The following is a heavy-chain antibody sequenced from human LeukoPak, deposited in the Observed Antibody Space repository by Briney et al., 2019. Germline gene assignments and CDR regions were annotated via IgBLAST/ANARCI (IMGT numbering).Heavy chain of an antibody. V-gene: IGHV3-48*01. CDR1: GFSFSNYI. CDR2: ISSSSSTI. Sequence: GGSLRLSCAASGFSFSNYIMNWVRQAPGKGLEWVSYISSSSSTIYYADSVKGRFTISRDNSKNTLYLQMNSLRAEDTAVYYCAKATSPGFGSGWYGFDYWGQGTLVTVSS. D-gene: IGHD6-19*01. J-gene: IGHJ4*02. CDR3: AKATSPGFGSGWYGFDY.